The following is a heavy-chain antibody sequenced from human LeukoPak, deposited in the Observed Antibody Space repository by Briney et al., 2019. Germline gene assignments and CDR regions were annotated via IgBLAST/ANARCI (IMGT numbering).Heavy chain of an antibody. CDR2: INPSGGST. J-gene: IGHJ4*02. D-gene: IGHD1-26*01. CDR1: GYTFTSYY. CDR3: ARGSTPNSYLASYYTY. Sequence: ASVKVSCKASGYTFTSYYMHWVRQAPGQGLEWMGIINPSGGSTSYAQKFQGRVTMTRDTSTSTVYMELSSLRAEDTAVYYCARGSTPNSYLASYYTYWGQGTLVTVSS. V-gene: IGHV1-46*01.